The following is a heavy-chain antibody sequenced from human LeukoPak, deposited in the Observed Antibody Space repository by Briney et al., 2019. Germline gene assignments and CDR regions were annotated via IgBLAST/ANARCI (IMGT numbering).Heavy chain of an antibody. V-gene: IGHV4-61*01. CDR1: GGSVSSCSYY. Sequence: PSETLSLTCTVSGGSVSSCSYYWSWIRQPPGKGLEGIGYIYYSGSTNYNPSLKSRVTISVDTSKSQFSLKLSSVTAADTAVYYCARGDDYGDYVDYWGQGTLVTVSS. CDR2: IYYSGST. D-gene: IGHD4-17*01. CDR3: ARGDDYGDYVDY. J-gene: IGHJ4*02.